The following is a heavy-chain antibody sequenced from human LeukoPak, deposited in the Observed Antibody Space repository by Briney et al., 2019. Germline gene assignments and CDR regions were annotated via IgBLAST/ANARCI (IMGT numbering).Heavy chain of an antibody. Sequence: GGSLRLSCAASGFTFSNSAMNWVRQAPGMGLEWVSAISGSGDYTYYADSVKGRFTISRDNSKNSLYLQMNSLRAEDVALYYCTRSTGWYNYFDYWGQGALVTVSS. CDR1: GFTFSNSA. D-gene: IGHD6-19*01. CDR2: ISGSGDYT. V-gene: IGHV3-23*01. CDR3: TRSTGWYNYFDY. J-gene: IGHJ4*02.